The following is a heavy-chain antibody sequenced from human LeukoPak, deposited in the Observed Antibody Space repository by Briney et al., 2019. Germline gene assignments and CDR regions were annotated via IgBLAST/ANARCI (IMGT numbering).Heavy chain of an antibody. V-gene: IGHV3-23*01. CDR1: GFTFSSYG. D-gene: IGHD4-17*01. CDR3: AKDLNGDYPFQH. CDR2: ISGSGGST. J-gene: IGHJ1*01. Sequence: GGSLRLSCAASGFTFSSYGMHWVRQAPGKGLEWVSAISGSGGSTYYADSVKGRFTISRDNSKNTLYLQMNSLRAEDTAVYYCAKDLNGDYPFQHWGQGTLVTVSS.